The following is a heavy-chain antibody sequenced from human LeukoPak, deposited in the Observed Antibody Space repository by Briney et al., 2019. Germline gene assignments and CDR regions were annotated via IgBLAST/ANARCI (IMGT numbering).Heavy chain of an antibody. V-gene: IGHV4-59*01. Sequence: SETLSLTCIVSGGSISRYYWGWIRQPPGKGLEWIGYIYYSGSTKNNPSLKSRVTISVDTSKNQFSLKLSSVTAADTAVYYCARITLGIFGSLGAFDIWGQGTMVTVSS. CDR2: IYYSGST. J-gene: IGHJ3*02. CDR1: GGSISRYY. CDR3: ARITLGIFGSLGAFDI. D-gene: IGHD3-3*01.